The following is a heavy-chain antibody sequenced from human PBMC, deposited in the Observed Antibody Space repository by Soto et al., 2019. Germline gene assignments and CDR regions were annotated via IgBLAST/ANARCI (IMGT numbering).Heavy chain of an antibody. D-gene: IGHD3-9*01. CDR3: ATHSQDILTGYYDAFDI. Sequence: SETLSLTCTVSGGSISSYYWSWIRQPPGKGLEWIGYIYYSGSTNYNPSLKSRVTISVDTSKNQFSLKLSSVTAADTAVYYCATHSQDILTGYYDAFDIWGQGTMVTVSS. CDR2: IYYSGST. J-gene: IGHJ3*02. CDR1: GGSISSYY. V-gene: IGHV4-59*01.